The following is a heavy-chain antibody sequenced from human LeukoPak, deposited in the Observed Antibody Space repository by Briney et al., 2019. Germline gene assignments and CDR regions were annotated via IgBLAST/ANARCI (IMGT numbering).Heavy chain of an antibody. CDR1: GGPTSSYS. V-gene: IGHV4-59*01. J-gene: IGHJ6*02. CDR3: ARGGKMNSSSWYASNYYGMDV. Sequence: SETLSLTCPVSGGPTSSYSWSWIRQPQGKGLGWIGSINYIGKTNYNPSLESRVTISVDTSKNQFSLKLSSVTAADTGVYYCARGGKMNSSSWYASNYYGMDVWGQGTTVTVPS. CDR2: INYIGKT. D-gene: IGHD6-13*01.